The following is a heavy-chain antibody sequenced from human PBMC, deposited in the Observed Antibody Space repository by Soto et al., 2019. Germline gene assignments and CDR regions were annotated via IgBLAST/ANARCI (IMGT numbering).Heavy chain of an antibody. V-gene: IGHV3-66*01. D-gene: IGHD3-22*01. Sequence: GGSLRLSCVVSGLTVSSNSMNWVRQAPGKGLERVSVISSGGGTNYADSVRGRFAISRDTSRNILYLQMSLLRVEDTAVYYCARDHPLFSFGYQRGIYFDYWGQGALVTVSS. CDR2: ISSGGGT. CDR3: ARDHPLFSFGYQRGIYFDY. CDR1: GLTVSSNS. J-gene: IGHJ4*02.